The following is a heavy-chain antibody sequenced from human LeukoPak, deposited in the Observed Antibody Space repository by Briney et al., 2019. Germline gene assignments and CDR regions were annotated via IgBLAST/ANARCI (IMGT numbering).Heavy chain of an antibody. CDR2: IYSGGST. CDR3: ARARDYYGSSGSAFDI. J-gene: IGHJ3*02. D-gene: IGHD3-22*01. Sequence: GGSLRLSCAASGFTVSSNYMSWVRQAPGKGLEWVSVIYSGGSTYYADSVKGRFTISRDNSKNTLYLQMNSLRAEDTAVYYCARARDYYGSSGSAFDIWGQGTMVTVSS. CDR1: GFTVSSNY. V-gene: IGHV3-53*01.